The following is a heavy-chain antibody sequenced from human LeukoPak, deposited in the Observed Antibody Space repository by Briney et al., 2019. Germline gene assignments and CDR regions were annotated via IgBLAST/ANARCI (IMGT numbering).Heavy chain of an antibody. V-gene: IGHV3-48*04. CDR3: ARDPDPNYFDSSGLMHY. J-gene: IGHJ4*02. CDR2: ISSSSSTI. CDR1: GFTFSSYS. Sequence: PGGSLRLSCAASGFTFSSYSMNWVRQAPGKGLEWVSYISSSSSTIYYADSVKGRFTISRDNAKNSLYLQMNSLRSEDTAVYYCARDPDPNYFDSSGLMHYWGQGTLVTVSS. D-gene: IGHD3-22*01.